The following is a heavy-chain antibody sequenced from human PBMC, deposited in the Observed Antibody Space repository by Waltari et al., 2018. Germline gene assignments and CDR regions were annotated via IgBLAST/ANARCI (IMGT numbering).Heavy chain of an antibody. D-gene: IGHD2-21*02. V-gene: IGHV3-33*01. CDR2: IGYDGSNK. CDR1: GFTFSSYG. J-gene: IGHJ4*02. CDR3: ARDLVVTPH. Sequence: QVQLVESGGGVVQPGRSLRLSCAASGFTFSSYGMHWVRQAPGKGVEWGEGIGYDGSNKYYADSVKGRFTIARDNSKNTLYLQMNSLRAEDMAVYYCARDLVVTPHWGQGTLVSVSS.